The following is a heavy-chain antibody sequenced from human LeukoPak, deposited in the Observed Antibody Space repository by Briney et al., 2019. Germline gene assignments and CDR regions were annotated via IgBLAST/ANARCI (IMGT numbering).Heavy chain of an antibody. CDR3: ARDDYSNFGFDY. D-gene: IGHD4-11*01. J-gene: IGHJ4*02. CDR1: GGSISSNY. Sequence: PSETLSLTCTVSGGSISSNYWSWIRQPPGEGLEWIGYIYISGHTNYNPSLKSRVTMSVDTSKNQFSLKLSSVTAADTAVYYCARDDYSNFGFDYWGQGTLVTVSS. CDR2: IYISGHT. V-gene: IGHV4-59*12.